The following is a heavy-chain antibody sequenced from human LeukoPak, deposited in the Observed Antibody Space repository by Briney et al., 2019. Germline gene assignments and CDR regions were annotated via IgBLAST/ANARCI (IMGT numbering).Heavy chain of an antibody. D-gene: IGHD6-13*01. V-gene: IGHV4-59*01. J-gene: IGHJ3*02. CDR3: ARYSSSLNPDAFDI. CDR2: IYYSGST. Sequence: SETLSLTCTVPGGSISSYYWSWLRQPPGKGLEGIGYIYYSGSTNYNPSLKSRVTISVDTSKNQFSLKMSSVTAADTAVYYCARYSSSLNPDAFDIWGQGTMVTVSS. CDR1: GGSISSYY.